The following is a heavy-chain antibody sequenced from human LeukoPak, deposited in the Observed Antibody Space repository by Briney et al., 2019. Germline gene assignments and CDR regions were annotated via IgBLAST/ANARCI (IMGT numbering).Heavy chain of an antibody. Sequence: GASVKVSCKTSGYTFARFGISWVRQAPGQGLEWMGWITAYKGKSNYAQKFQDRATMTTDTSSSTAYMELRSLRSDDTAMYYCAREGCSRSSCNNGYYYYGMDVWGQGTTVTVSS. V-gene: IGHV1-18*01. CDR1: GYTFARFG. J-gene: IGHJ6*02. CDR2: ITAYKGKS. CDR3: AREGCSRSSCNNGYYYYGMDV. D-gene: IGHD2-2*02.